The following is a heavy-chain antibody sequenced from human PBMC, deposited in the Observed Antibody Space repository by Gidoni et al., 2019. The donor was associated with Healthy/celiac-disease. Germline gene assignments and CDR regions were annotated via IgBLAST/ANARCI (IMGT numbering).Heavy chain of an antibody. CDR3: ARFPLADYDSSGEMYFDL. V-gene: IGHV4-59*01. D-gene: IGHD3-22*01. Sequence: STNYNPSLKSRVTISVDTSKNQFSLKLSSVTAADTAVYYCARFPLADYDSSGEMYFDLWGRGTLVTVSS. J-gene: IGHJ2*01. CDR2: ST.